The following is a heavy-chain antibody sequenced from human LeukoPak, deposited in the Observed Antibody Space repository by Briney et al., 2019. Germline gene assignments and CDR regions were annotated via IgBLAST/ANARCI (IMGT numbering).Heavy chain of an antibody. CDR2: IYYSGST. J-gene: IGHJ4*02. Sequence: SETLSLTCTVSGGSISSSSYYWGWIRQPPGKGLEWIGSIYYSGSTYYNPSLKSRVTISVATSKNQFSLKLSSVTAADTAVYYCARRYFYDSGGYYYYFDYWGQGTLVTVSS. CDR1: GGSISSSSYY. D-gene: IGHD3-22*01. CDR3: ARRYFYDSGGYYYYFDY. V-gene: IGHV4-39*01.